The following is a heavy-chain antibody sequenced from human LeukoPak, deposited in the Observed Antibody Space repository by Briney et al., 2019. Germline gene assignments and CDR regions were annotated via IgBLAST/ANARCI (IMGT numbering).Heavy chain of an antibody. V-gene: IGHV1-69*04. J-gene: IGHJ3*02. Sequence: SVKLSCTASGGTVGSSSINWVRQAPGQGLEWMGRIIPLFHKADYTQKSQYRVTTTADKSTNTVYMVLSRLTFEDTGVFYCARGHHGDFGGGGFDIWGQGTTVTVS. CDR3: ARGHHGDFGGGGFDI. D-gene: IGHD3-10*01. CDR1: GGTVGSSS. CDR2: IIPLFHKA.